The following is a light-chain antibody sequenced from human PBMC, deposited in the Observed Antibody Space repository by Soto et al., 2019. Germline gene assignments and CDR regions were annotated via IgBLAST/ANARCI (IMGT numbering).Light chain of an antibody. V-gene: IGLV1-51*01. J-gene: IGLJ2*01. CDR1: SSNIGNNY. CDR2: DNN. Sequence: QSVLTQPASVSAAPGQKVTISCTGSSSNIGNNYVSWYQQLPGTAPKLLIFDNNKRPSGIPDQFSGSKSGTSATLGITGLQTGDEADYYCGTWDSSLSVVVFGGGTKLTVL. CDR3: GTWDSSLSVVV.